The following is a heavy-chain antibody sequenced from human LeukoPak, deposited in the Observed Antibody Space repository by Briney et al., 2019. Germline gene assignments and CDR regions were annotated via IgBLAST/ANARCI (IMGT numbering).Heavy chain of an antibody. V-gene: IGHV3-23*01. CDR2: ISGSGGST. CDR3: AKEYTGTFSPFPSYFDN. CDR1: GFTFSSYA. D-gene: IGHD1-26*01. J-gene: IGHJ4*02. Sequence: GGSLRLSCAASGFTFSSYAMSWVRQAPGKGLEWVSAISGSGGSTYYADSVKGRFTISRDNSKNTLYLQMNSLRAEDTAVYYCAKEYTGTFSPFPSYFDNWGQGTLVTVSS.